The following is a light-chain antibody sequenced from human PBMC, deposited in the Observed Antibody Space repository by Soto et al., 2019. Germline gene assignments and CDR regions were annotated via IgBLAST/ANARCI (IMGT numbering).Light chain of an antibody. CDR3: QKYYSAPFT. CDR2: AAS. Sequence: DIPMTQSPSSLSASVGDRVTITCRASQGIRNFLAWYQQKPGKVPKLLIFAASALQSGVPSRFSGSGSGTDFTLTISSLQPEDVATYYCQKYYSAPFTFGPGTKVDIK. CDR1: QGIRNF. V-gene: IGKV1-27*01. J-gene: IGKJ3*01.